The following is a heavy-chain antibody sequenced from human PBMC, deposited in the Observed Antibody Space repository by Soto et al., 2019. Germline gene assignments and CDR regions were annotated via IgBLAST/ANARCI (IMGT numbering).Heavy chain of an antibody. D-gene: IGHD1-26*01. J-gene: IGHJ6*02. Sequence: ASVKVSCKASGGTFSSYAISWVRQAPGQGLEWMGGIIPIFGTANYAQKFQGRVTITADESTSTAYMELSSLRSEDTAVYYCARDKEWSTLYYYGMDVRGQGTTVTVSS. CDR3: ARDKEWSTLYYYGMDV. CDR2: IIPIFGTA. CDR1: GGTFSSYA. V-gene: IGHV1-69*13.